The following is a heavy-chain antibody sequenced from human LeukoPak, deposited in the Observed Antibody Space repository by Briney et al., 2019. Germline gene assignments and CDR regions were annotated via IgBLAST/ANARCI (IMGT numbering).Heavy chain of an antibody. Sequence: GASVKVSCKASGGTFSSYAISWVRQAPGQGLEWMGRIIPILGIANYAQKFQGRVTITADKSMSTAYMELSSLRSEDTAVYYCARPRTYYYDSSGYYYYWGQGTLVTVSS. V-gene: IGHV1-69*04. CDR2: IIPILGIA. CDR3: ARPRTYYYDSSGYYYY. J-gene: IGHJ4*02. D-gene: IGHD3-22*01. CDR1: GGTFSSYA.